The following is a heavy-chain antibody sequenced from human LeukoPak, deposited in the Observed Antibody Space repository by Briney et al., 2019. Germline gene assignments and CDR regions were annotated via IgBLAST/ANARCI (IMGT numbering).Heavy chain of an antibody. D-gene: IGHD1-26*01. CDR3: ARGRSGSYHSPFDY. Sequence: SETLSLTCTVSGGSISSYYWSWIRQPPGKGPEWIGYIYYSGSTNYNPSLESRVTISVDTSKNQFSLKLDSVTAADTAVYYCARGRSGSYHSPFDYWGQGTLVTVSS. CDR1: GGSISSYY. J-gene: IGHJ4*02. V-gene: IGHV4-59*01. CDR2: IYYSGST.